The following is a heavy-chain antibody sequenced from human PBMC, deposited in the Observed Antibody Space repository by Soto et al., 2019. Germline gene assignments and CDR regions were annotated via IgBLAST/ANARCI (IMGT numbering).Heavy chain of an antibody. J-gene: IGHJ5*02. CDR1: GDSFSIYA. V-gene: IGHV3-23*01. Sequence: PAGSLEIACAASGDSFSIYAVTGSLKAPGKGLEWVSAISGSGGSTYYADSVKGRFTISRDNSKNTLYLQKNSLRAEDTAVYYCAKDLINEYGYNWFDPWGQGTLVTVSS. CDR3: AKDLINEYGYNWFDP. CDR2: ISGSGGST. D-gene: IGHD4-17*01.